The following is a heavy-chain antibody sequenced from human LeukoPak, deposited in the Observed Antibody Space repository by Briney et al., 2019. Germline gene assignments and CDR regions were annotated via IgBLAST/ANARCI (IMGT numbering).Heavy chain of an antibody. J-gene: IGHJ4*02. D-gene: IGHD3-10*01. CDR2: IRSKANSYAT. Sequence: GGSLRLSCAASGFTFSGSAMHWVRQASGKGLEWVGRIRSKANSYATAYAASAKGRFTISRDDSKNTAYLQMNSLKTEDTAVYYCTTDPRYYGSGSPRLGGYWGQGTLVTVSS. CDR3: TTDPRYYGSGSPRLGGY. CDR1: GFTFSGSA. V-gene: IGHV3-73*01.